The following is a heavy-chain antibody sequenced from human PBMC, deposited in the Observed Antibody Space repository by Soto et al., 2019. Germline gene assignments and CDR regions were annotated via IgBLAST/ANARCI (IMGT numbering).Heavy chain of an antibody. J-gene: IGHJ6*02. Sequence: SETLSLTCAVYGGSFSCYYWSWIRQPPGKGLEWIGEINHSGSTNYNPSLKSRVTISVDTSKNQFSLKLSSVTAADTAVYYCARVDYGGNDHGMDVWGQGTTVTVSS. CDR2: INHSGST. V-gene: IGHV4-34*01. CDR3: ARVDYGGNDHGMDV. D-gene: IGHD4-17*01. CDR1: GGSFSCYY.